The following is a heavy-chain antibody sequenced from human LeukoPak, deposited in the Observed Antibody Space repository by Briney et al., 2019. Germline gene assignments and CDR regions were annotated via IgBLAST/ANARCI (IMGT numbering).Heavy chain of an antibody. V-gene: IGHV3-23*01. CDR1: GFSFSSYA. J-gene: IGHJ4*02. CDR2: ISGSGDRT. Sequence: GGSLRLSCAASGFSFSSYAMSWVRQAPGKRLEWVAAISGSGDRTYYPDSVKGRFTISRDNSKNTLYLQMNSLRAEDTAIYYCAKEKDSYGYFDYWGQGTLVTVSS. D-gene: IGHD4-17*01. CDR3: AKEKDSYGYFDY.